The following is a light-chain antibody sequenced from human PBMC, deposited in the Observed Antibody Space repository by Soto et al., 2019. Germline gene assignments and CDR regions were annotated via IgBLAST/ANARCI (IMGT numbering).Light chain of an antibody. Sequence: EIVLTQSPATLSLSPGERATFSCRASQSVSSYLAWYQQKPGQAPRLLIYNASNRATGIPARFSGSGSGTDFTLTIGSLEPEDFAVYYCHQYGSSGTFGQGNKVDIK. CDR3: HQYGSSGT. CDR1: QSVSSY. J-gene: IGKJ1*01. CDR2: NAS. V-gene: IGKV3-11*01.